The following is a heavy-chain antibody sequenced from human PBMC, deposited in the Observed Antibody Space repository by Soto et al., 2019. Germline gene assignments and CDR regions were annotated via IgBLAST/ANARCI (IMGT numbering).Heavy chain of an antibody. D-gene: IGHD4-17*01. J-gene: IGHJ3*02. Sequence: EVQLVESGGGLVKPGGSLRLSCEASGFTFRSYSMNWVRQAPGKGLEWVSSISTTSSYIYYGDSVKGRFTISRDNAKNSLFLQMNSLRAEDTAISYCAREGDDYGDYKRAFDIWGQGTTVTVSS. CDR2: ISTTSSYI. CDR1: GFTFRSYS. V-gene: IGHV3-21*01. CDR3: AREGDDYGDYKRAFDI.